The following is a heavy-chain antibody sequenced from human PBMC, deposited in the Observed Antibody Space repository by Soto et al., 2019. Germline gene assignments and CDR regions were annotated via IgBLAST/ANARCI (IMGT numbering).Heavy chain of an antibody. CDR1: GFTFSSYA. CDR3: AKDRRGCSGGSCYTQPFDY. Sequence: EVQLLESGGGLVQPGGSLRLSCAASGFTFSSYAMSWVRQAPGKGLEWVSAISGSGGSTYYADSVKGRFTISRDNSKNTLYLQMNSRRAEDTAVYYCAKDRRGCSGGSCYTQPFDYWGQGTLVTVSS. CDR2: ISGSGGST. V-gene: IGHV3-23*01. J-gene: IGHJ4*02. D-gene: IGHD2-15*01.